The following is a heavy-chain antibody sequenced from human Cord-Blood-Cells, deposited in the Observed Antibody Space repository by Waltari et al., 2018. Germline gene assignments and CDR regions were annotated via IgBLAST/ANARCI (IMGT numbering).Heavy chain of an antibody. V-gene: IGHV3-15*01. CDR2: IKSKTDGGTT. Sequence: EVQLVESGGGLVKPGGSLRLSCAASGFTFSNAWISWVRQAPAKGLEWVGRIKSKTDGGTTDYAAPVKGRFTISRDDSKNTLYLQMNSLKTEDTAVYYCTTCSSTSCYYYYYMDVWGKGTTVTVSS. CDR3: TTCSSTSCYYYYYMDV. CDR1: GFTFSNAW. J-gene: IGHJ6*03. D-gene: IGHD2-2*01.